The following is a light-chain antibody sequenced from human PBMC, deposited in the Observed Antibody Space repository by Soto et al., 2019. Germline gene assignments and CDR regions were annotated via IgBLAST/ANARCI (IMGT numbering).Light chain of an antibody. CDR3: QQANSFPLT. CDR2: TTS. CDR1: QDINNW. J-gene: IGKJ4*01. V-gene: IGKV1D-12*01. Sequence: IQVTQSPSSLSASVGDRVTITCRASQDINNWLAWYQQKPGKAPKLLIYTTSNLQSGVPSRFSGSGSGTDFTLTINSLQPEDFATYYCQQANSFPLTFGGGTKVEIK.